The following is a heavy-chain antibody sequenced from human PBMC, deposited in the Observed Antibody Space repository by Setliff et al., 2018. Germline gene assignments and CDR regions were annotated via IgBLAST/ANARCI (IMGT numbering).Heavy chain of an antibody. CDR3: ARGLAYCGGDCSYGENAFDI. CDR1: GYTFTGYY. D-gene: IGHD2-21*02. CDR2: INPNSGGT. Sequence: GASVKVSCKASGYTFTGYYMHWVRQAPGQGLEWMGWINPNSGGTNYAQKFQGWVTMTRDTSISTAYMELSRLRSEDTAVYYCARGLAYCGGDCSYGENAFDIWGQGTMVTVSS. V-gene: IGHV1-2*04. J-gene: IGHJ3*02.